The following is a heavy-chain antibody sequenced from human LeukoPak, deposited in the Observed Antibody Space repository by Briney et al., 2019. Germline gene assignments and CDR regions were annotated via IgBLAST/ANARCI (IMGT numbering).Heavy chain of an antibody. J-gene: IGHJ5*02. CDR2: IYSGGIT. CDR1: GVSISNFY. V-gene: IGHV4-4*07. CDR3: ARDRGSDGSDQLDP. Sequence: PSETLSLTCTVSGVSISNFYLIWIRQPAGKGLEWIGRIYSGGITIYNPSLESRVTMSVDTSKNQFSLKLSSVTAADTAVYYCARDRGSDGSDQLDPWGQGTLVTVSS. D-gene: IGHD3-10*01.